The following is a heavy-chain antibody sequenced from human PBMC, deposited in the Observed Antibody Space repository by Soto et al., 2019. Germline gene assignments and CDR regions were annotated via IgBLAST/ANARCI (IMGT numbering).Heavy chain of an antibody. V-gene: IGHV4-59*01. CDR3: ARLGYCISTSCYDAFDI. D-gene: IGHD2-2*01. J-gene: IGHJ3*02. CDR2: IYYSGST. Sequence: PSETLSLTCAVSGGSISSYYWSWIRQPPGKGLEWIGYIYYSGSTNYNPSLKSRVTISVDTSKNQFSLKLSSVTAADTAVYYCARLGYCISTSCYDAFDIWGQGTMVTVSS. CDR1: GGSISSYY.